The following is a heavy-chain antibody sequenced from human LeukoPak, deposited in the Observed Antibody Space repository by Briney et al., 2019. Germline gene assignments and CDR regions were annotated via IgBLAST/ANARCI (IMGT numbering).Heavy chain of an antibody. CDR3: ARAVVTPSPYFQH. CDR1: GFTFSSYW. D-gene: IGHD4-23*01. CDR2: IYYSGST. V-gene: IGHV4-39*07. J-gene: IGHJ1*01. Sequence: PGGSLRLSCAASGFTFSSYWMSWVRQAPGKGLEWIGSIYYSGSTYYNPSLKSRVTISVDTSKNQFSLKLSSVTAADTAVYYCARAVVTPSPYFQHWGQGTLVTVSS.